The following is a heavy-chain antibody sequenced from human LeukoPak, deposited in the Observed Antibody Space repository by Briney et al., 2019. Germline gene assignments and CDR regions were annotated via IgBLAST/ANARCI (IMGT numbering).Heavy chain of an antibody. D-gene: IGHD6-19*01. V-gene: IGHV3-23*01. Sequence: GGSLRLSCAASGFTFSGYAMSWVRQAPGKGLEWVSAISGSGGSTYYADSVKGRFTISRDNSKNTLYLQMNSLRAEDTAVYYCAKMDYSSGWFDYWGQGTLVTVSS. CDR3: AKMDYSSGWFDY. J-gene: IGHJ4*02. CDR2: ISGSGGST. CDR1: GFTFSGYA.